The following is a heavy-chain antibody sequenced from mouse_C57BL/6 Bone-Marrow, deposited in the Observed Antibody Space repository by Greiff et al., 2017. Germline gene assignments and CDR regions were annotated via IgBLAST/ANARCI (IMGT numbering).Heavy chain of an antibody. CDR1: GFTFNTYA. V-gene: IGHV10-3*01. CDR3: VRSGLYYYGSSLFAY. Sequence: VQRVESGGGLVQPKGSLKLSCAASGFTFNTYAMHWVRQAPGKGLEWVARIRSKSSNYATYYADSVKDRFTISRDDSQSMLYLQMNNLKTEDTAMYYCVRSGLYYYGSSLFAYWGQGTLVTVSA. D-gene: IGHD1-1*01. J-gene: IGHJ3*01. CDR2: IRSKSSNYAT.